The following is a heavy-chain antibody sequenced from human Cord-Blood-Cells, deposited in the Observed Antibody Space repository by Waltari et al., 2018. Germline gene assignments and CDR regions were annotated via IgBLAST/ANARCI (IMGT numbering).Heavy chain of an antibody. Sequence: EVQLVESGGGLVQPGGSLRLSCAASGFTFSSYWMSWVRQAPGKGLEWVANIKQDGSEKYYVDSVKGRFTISRDDSKNTLYLQMNSLKTEDTAVYYCTTDVVDCSGGSCYYFDYWGQGTLVTVSS. CDR1: GFTFSSYW. CDR2: IKQDGSEK. D-gene: IGHD2-15*01. J-gene: IGHJ4*02. V-gene: IGHV3-7*03. CDR3: TTDVVDCSGGSCYYFDY.